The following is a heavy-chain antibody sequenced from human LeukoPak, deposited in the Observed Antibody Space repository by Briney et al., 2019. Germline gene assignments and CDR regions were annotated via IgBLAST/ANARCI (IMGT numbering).Heavy chain of an antibody. CDR3: ARESFQAFDI. J-gene: IGHJ3*02. CDR1: GGSIRNYY. Sequence: SETLSLTCTVSGGSIRNYYWSWIRQPPGKGLEYIGYIYYIGITNYNPSLKSRVTISVDTSKNQFSLELSSVTAADTAIYYCARESFQAFDIWGQGTLVTVSS. V-gene: IGHV4-59*01. CDR2: IYYIGIT. D-gene: IGHD1-26*01.